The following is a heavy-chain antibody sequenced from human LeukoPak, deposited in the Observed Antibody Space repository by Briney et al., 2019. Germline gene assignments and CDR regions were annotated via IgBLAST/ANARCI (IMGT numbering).Heavy chain of an antibody. V-gene: IGHV4-39*07. CDR2: IYYSGST. D-gene: IGHD2-15*01. J-gene: IGHJ4*02. Sequence: PSETLSLTCTVSGGSISSSSYYWGWIRQPPGKGPEWIGSIYYSGSTYYNPSLKSRVTISVDTSKNQFSLKLSSVTAADTAVYYCARDPDYCSGGSCYYFDYWGQGTLLTVSS. CDR1: GGSISSSSYY. CDR3: ARDPDYCSGGSCYYFDY.